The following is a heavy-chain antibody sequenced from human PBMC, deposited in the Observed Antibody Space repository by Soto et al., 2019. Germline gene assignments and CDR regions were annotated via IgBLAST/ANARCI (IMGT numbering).Heavy chain of an antibody. CDR1: GYTFTSYY. Sequence: ASVKVSCKASGYTFTSYYMHWVRQAPGQGLEWMGIINPSGGSTSYAQKFQGRVTMTRDTSTSTVYMELSSLRSEDTAVYCCARERRGYCSGGSCPHGMDVWGQGTTVTVSS. J-gene: IGHJ6*02. D-gene: IGHD2-15*01. CDR2: INPSGGST. V-gene: IGHV1-46*01. CDR3: ARERRGYCSGGSCPHGMDV.